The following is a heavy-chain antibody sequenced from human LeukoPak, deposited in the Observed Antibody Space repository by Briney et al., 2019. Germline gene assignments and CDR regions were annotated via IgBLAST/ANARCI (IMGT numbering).Heavy chain of an antibody. V-gene: IGHV3-21*01. CDR3: ARDLSGVAGYTYGRGIDY. CDR1: GFTFPSYG. Sequence: GRSLRLSCAASGFTFPSYGMHWVRQAPGKGLEWVSSISSSSSYIYYADSVKGRFTISRDNAKNSLYLQMNSLRAEDTAVYYCARDLSGVAGYTYGRGIDYWGQGTLVTVSS. J-gene: IGHJ4*02. CDR2: ISSSSSYI. D-gene: IGHD5-18*01.